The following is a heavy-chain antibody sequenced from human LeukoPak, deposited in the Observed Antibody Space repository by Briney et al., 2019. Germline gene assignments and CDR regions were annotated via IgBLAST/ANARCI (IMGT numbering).Heavy chain of an antibody. V-gene: IGHV4-61*02. CDR3: ASVPKRTTVTVYSYYYYYYMDV. Sequence: PSETLSLTCTVSGGSISSGSYYWSWIRQPAGQGLEYIGRMYTSGSTNYNPSLKSRVTISVDTSKNQFSLKLSSVTAADTAVYYCASVPKRTTVTVYSYYYYYYMDVWGKGTTVTVSS. CDR1: GGSISSGSYY. D-gene: IGHD4-17*01. CDR2: MYTSGST. J-gene: IGHJ6*03.